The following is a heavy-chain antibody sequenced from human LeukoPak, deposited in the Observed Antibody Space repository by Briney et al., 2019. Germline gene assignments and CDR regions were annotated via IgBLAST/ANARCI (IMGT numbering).Heavy chain of an antibody. V-gene: IGHV5-51*01. D-gene: IGHD5-24*01. CDR2: IYPGDSDT. Sequence: NHGESLKISCKGSGYSFTSYWIGWVRQMPGKGLEWMGIIYPGDSDTRYSPSFQGQVTISADKSISTAYLQWSSLKASNTAVYYCARRGVAEMAPYWGQGTLVTVSS. CDR1: GYSFTSYW. CDR3: ARRGVAEMAPY. J-gene: IGHJ4*02.